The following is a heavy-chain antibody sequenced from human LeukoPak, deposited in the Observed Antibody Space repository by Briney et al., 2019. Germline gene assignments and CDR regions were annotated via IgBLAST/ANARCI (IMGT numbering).Heavy chain of an antibody. J-gene: IGHJ4*02. CDR2: IYYSGST. CDR1: GGSISSFY. Sequence: SATLSLTCTFSGGSISSFYWSWIRQPPGKGLEWIGYIYYSGSTNYNPSLKSRVTISVDTSKNQFSLKLSSVTAADTAIYYCAKYGSYHDYWGQGTLVTVSS. V-gene: IGHV4-59*01. CDR3: AKYGSYHDY. D-gene: IGHD1-26*01.